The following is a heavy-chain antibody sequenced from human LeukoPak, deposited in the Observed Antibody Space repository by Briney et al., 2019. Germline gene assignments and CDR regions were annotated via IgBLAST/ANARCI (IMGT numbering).Heavy chain of an antibody. Sequence: PGGSLRLSCAASEFTFSNYDMNWVRQAPGKGLEWISYISSSGNTIYYADSVKGRFTISRDNSKNTLYFQMNSLRAEDTAVYYCARASLGTAVRGVIRYYYMDVWGKGTAVTISS. J-gene: IGHJ6*03. CDR2: ISSSGNTI. CDR1: EFTFSNYD. CDR3: ARASLGTAVRGVIRYYYMDV. V-gene: IGHV3-48*01. D-gene: IGHD3-10*01.